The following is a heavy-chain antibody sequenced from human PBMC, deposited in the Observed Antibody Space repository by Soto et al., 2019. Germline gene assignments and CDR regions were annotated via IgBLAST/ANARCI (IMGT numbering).Heavy chain of an antibody. D-gene: IGHD1-7*01. J-gene: IGHJ4*02. CDR3: AKDRNYPRDQFHY. CDR1: GFTFSTYA. Sequence: GPLRLSCAASGFTFSTYALSWVRQAPGKGLEWVSAISANGQGIYYADSVRGRFTISRDNSKNTIFLHMDSLRAEDTAVYYCAKDRNYPRDQFHYWGQGTLVTVSS. V-gene: IGHV3-23*01. CDR2: ISANGQGI.